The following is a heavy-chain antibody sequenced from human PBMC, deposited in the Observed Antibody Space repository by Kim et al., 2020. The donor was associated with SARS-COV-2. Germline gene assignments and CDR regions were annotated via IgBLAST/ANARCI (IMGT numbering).Heavy chain of an antibody. V-gene: IGHV3-7*04. Sequence: GGSLRLSCAASGFTFSRYWMTWVRQAPGKGLEWVANIKEDGSEKHYGDSVKGRFSISRDNAKNSLYLQMSSLRVEDTAVYYCSKEHWGPEYWGQGTLVTAAS. D-gene: IGHD7-27*01. CDR3: SKEHWGPEY. CDR1: GFTFSRYW. J-gene: IGHJ4*02. CDR2: IKEDGSEK.